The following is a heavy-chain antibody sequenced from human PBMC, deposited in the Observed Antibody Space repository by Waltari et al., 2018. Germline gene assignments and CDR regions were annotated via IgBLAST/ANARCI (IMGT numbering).Heavy chain of an antibody. V-gene: IGHV3-30*18. CDR3: AKSPRLIAAAGYYFDY. D-gene: IGHD6-13*01. Sequence: QVQLVESGGGVVQPGRSLRLACAASGFTFSSYGMHWVRQAPGKGLEWVAVISYDGSNKYNADSVKGRFTISKDNSKNTLYLQRNSLRAEDTAVYYCAKSPRLIAAAGYYFDYWGQGTLVTVSS. J-gene: IGHJ4*02. CDR1: GFTFSSYG. CDR2: ISYDGSNK.